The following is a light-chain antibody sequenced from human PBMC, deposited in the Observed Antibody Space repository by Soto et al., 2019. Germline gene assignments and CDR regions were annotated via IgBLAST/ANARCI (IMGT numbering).Light chain of an antibody. CDR1: QSVSSSY. CDR2: GAS. J-gene: IGKJ4*01. V-gene: IGKV3-20*01. CDR3: QQYGSSPLT. Sequence: EIVFTQSPGTPSFFPGERATLSRRASQSVSSSYLAWYQQKPGQAPRLLIYGASSRATGIPDRFSGSGSGTDFTLTISRLEPEDFAVYYCQQYGSSPLTFGGGTKVDIK.